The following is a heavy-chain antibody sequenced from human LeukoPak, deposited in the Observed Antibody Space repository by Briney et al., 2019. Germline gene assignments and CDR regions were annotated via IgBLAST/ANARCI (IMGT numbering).Heavy chain of an antibody. CDR2: IYYDAGA. CDR3: ARWGTYYDFWSGYQGGYYFDY. V-gene: IGHV4-31*03. CDR1: GASVSATNYY. D-gene: IGHD3-3*01. Sequence: PSQTLSLTCTVSGASVSATNYYWSWLRQHPGKGPEWIAYIYYDAGAYYNPSLESRVTISLDSSANQFSLGLSSVTAADTAVYYCARWGTYYDFWSGYQGGYYFDYWGQGTLVTVSS. J-gene: IGHJ4*02.